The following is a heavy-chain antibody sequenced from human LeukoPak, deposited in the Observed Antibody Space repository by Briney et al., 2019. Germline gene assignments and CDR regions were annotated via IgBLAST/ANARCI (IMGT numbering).Heavy chain of an antibody. CDR3: ARAGGTSWADY. V-gene: IGHV3-7*01. D-gene: IGHD6-13*01. CDR1: GFTFRDYW. Sequence: GESLTLSCEASGFTFRDYWMTWVRQAPGKGLEWVANVKQDGTEKFYVDSVKGRFTISRDNGKNSLYLQMNSLRVEDTAIYYCARAGGTSWADYWGQGTLVTVSS. CDR2: VKQDGTEK. J-gene: IGHJ4*02.